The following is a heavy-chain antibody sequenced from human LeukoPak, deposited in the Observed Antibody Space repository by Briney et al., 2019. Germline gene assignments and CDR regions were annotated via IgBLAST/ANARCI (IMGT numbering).Heavy chain of an antibody. V-gene: IGHV3-21*01. CDR3: ATWDDYGDFVAFEY. D-gene: IGHD4-17*01. CDR1: GFTFSSYT. Sequence: GGSLRLSCGASGFTFSSYTMNWVRQAPGKGLEWVASISSSAPYIYYADSVRGRFTISRDDAKKSVFLHMNSLRAEDTSVYFCATWDDYGDFVAFEYWGQGTLVTVSS. CDR2: ISSSAPYI. J-gene: IGHJ4*02.